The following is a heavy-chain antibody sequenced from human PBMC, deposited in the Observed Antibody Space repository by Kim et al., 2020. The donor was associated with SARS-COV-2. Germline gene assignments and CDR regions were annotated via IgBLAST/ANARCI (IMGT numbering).Heavy chain of an antibody. J-gene: IGHJ4*02. CDR1: GFTFSSYW. CDR3: AMGYSGNYRIDY. CDR2: INTDGSTT. V-gene: IGHV3-74*01. Sequence: GGSLRLSCAASGFTFSSYWMHWVRQAPGKGLVWVSRINTDGSTTSYADSVKGRFTISRDNAKNTLYLQMNSLRVEDTAVHYCAMGYSGNYRIDYWGQGTL. D-gene: IGHD1-26*01.